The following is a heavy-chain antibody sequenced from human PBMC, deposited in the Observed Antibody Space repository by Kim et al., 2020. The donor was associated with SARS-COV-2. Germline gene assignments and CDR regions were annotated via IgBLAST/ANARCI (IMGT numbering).Heavy chain of an antibody. Sequence: SETLSLTCTVSGGSVSSGSYYWSWIRQPPGKGLEWIGYIYYSGSTNYNPSLKSRVTISVDTSKNQFSLKLSSVTAADTAVYYCARETRWLQLPYYYYYGMDVWGQGTTVTVSS. CDR3: ARETRWLQLPYYYYYGMDV. D-gene: IGHD5-12*01. CDR1: GGSVSSGSYY. V-gene: IGHV4-61*01. CDR2: IYYSGST. J-gene: IGHJ6*02.